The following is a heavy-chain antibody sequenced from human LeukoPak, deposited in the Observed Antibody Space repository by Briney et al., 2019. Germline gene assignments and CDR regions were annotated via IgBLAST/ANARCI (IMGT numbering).Heavy chain of an antibody. CDR1: GGTFTSHA. J-gene: IGHJ3*01. V-gene: IGHV1-69*01. CDR2: FIPIYGSA. Sequence: SVKVSCKPSGGTFTSHAITWVRQAPGQGLEWMAGFIPIYGSASYAQKFQGRVTVTSEESTRTVYMALSSLTSEDTAVYYCAGFFYDESPEAFDLWGQGTMVTVSS. D-gene: IGHD2/OR15-2a*01. CDR3: AGFFYDESPEAFDL.